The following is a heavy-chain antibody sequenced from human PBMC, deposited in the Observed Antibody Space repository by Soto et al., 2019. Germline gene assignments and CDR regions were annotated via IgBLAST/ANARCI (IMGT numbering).Heavy chain of an antibody. CDR2: ISSSSSTI. V-gene: IGHV3-48*01. D-gene: IGHD2-15*01. CDR3: ARDAVDCSGGSCYPRPKSYGMDV. J-gene: IGHJ6*02. Sequence: SLRLSCAASGFTFSSYSMNWVRQAPGKGLEWVSYISSSSSTIYYADSVKGRFTISRDNAKNSLYLQMNSLRAEDTAVYYCARDAVDCSGGSCYPRPKSYGMDVWGQGTTVTVSS. CDR1: GFTFSSYS.